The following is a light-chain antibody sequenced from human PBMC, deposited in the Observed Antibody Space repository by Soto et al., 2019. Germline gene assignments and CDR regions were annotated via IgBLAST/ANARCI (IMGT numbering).Light chain of an antibody. CDR2: DAS. CDR1: ESVRSH. J-gene: IGKJ5*01. CDR3: QQRSNWPIT. V-gene: IGKV3-11*01. Sequence: FTLLPATVSLKPAERATLSCRATESVRSHLGWYQQKPGQAPRLLIYDASNRVTGIPARFSGSGSGTDFTLTISSLEPQDFAVYYCQQRSNWPITFGQGRRLEIK.